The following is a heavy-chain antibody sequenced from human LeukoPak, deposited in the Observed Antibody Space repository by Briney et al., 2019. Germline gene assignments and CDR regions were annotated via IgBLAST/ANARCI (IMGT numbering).Heavy chain of an antibody. J-gene: IGHJ3*02. V-gene: IGHV3-33*01. Sequence: PGGSLRLSCAASGFTFSSYAMHWTRQAPVKGLEWVAVIWYDGSNKYYADSVKGRFTISRDTSKNTLFLQMDSLRVEDTAVYYCAREADCRGGSCYRGAFDIWGQGTMVTVSS. CDR2: IWYDGSNK. CDR1: GFTFSSYA. CDR3: AREADCRGGSCYRGAFDI. D-gene: IGHD2-15*01.